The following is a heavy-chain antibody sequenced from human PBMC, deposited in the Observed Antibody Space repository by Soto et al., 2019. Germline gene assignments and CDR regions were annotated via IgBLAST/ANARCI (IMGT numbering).Heavy chain of an antibody. CDR1: GYRFTSYW. CDR3: ARRNSIFGAFDI. V-gene: IGHV5-51*01. CDR2: INPYDSDT. J-gene: IGHJ3*02. D-gene: IGHD3-3*02. Sequence: GESLKISCKGFGYRFTSYWIGWVRQMPGKGLEWMGIINPYDSDTRYSPSFQGQVTISADKSISTVYLQWSSLKASDTAIYYCARRNSIFGAFDIWGKGTMVTVSS.